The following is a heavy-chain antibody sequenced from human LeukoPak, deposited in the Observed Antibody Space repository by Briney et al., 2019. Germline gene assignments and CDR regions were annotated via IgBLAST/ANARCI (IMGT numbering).Heavy chain of an antibody. CDR2: IYYSGGT. Sequence: SQTLSLTCTVSGGSISSGGYYWSWIRQHPGKGLEWIGYIYYSGGTYYNPSLKSRVTISVDTSKNQFSLKLSSVTAADTAVYYCARHSTSSYYYYGMDVWGQGTTVTVSS. CDR1: GGSISSGGYY. D-gene: IGHD5/OR15-5a*01. V-gene: IGHV4-31*03. J-gene: IGHJ6*02. CDR3: ARHSTSSYYYYGMDV.